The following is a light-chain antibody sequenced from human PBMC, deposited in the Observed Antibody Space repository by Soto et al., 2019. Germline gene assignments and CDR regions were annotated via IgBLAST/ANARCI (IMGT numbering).Light chain of an antibody. CDR3: TSYSSSNTLV. CDR1: SSDVGGYNY. CDR2: EVS. V-gene: IGLV2-14*01. Sequence: QSALTQPASVSGSPGQSITISCTGTSSDVGGYNYVSWYQQHPGTAPKLMLYEVSNRPSGVSSRFSGSKSGNTASLTISGLQAEDEADYYCTSYSSSNTLVFGGGTKLTVL. J-gene: IGLJ2*01.